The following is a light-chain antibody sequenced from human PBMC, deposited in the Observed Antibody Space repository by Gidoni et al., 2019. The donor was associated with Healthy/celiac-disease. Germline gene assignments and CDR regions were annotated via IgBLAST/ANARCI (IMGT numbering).Light chain of an antibody. CDR2: EVS. J-gene: IGLJ3*02. Sequence: QSALTQPASVSASPGQSLTISCTGTSSDVGGYNYVPGYQQHPGKAPKLMIYEVSNRPSGVSNRFSGSKSGNTASLTISGLQAEDEADYYCSSYTSSSSWVFGGGTKLTVL. CDR1: SSDVGGYNY. V-gene: IGLV2-14*01. CDR3: SSYTSSSSWV.